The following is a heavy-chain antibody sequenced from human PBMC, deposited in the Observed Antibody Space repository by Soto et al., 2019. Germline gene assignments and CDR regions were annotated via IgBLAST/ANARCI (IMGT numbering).Heavy chain of an antibody. CDR1: GFTFATYS. CDR2: ISGSSSTI. Sequence: PGGCLRLSCSASGFTFATYSMNWVRQAPGKGLEWVSYISGSSSTIYYADSVKGRFTISRDNAKNSLYLQMNSLRPEDTALYYCARDAYQIIYWGQGTLVTVSS. D-gene: IGHD2-2*01. CDR3: ARDAYQIIY. J-gene: IGHJ4*02. V-gene: IGHV3-48*01.